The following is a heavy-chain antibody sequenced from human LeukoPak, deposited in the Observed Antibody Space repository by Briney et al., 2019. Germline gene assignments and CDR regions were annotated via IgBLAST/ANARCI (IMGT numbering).Heavy chain of an antibody. CDR1: GFTFSSYS. Sequence: GGSLRLSCAASGFTFSSYSMNWVRQAPGKGLEWVSSISSSSSYIYYADSVKGRFTISRDNAKNSLYLQMNSLRAEDTAVYYCARMDSSFRYYLDYWGQGTLVTVSS. D-gene: IGHD6-13*01. CDR2: ISSSSSYI. CDR3: ARMDSSFRYYLDY. V-gene: IGHV3-21*01. J-gene: IGHJ4*02.